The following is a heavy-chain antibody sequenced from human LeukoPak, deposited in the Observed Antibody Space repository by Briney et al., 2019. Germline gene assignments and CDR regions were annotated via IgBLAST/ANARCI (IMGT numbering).Heavy chain of an antibody. J-gene: IGHJ6*03. CDR2: INPTGTGT. V-gene: IGHV1-46*01. D-gene: IGHD6-19*01. Sequence: GASVKVSCKASGYTFTSYYMHWVRQAPGQGLEWIGLINPTGTGTLYAQKFQGRVTMTRDTSTSTVYMELSSLRSEDTAVYYCVRDYRGWYGGYYYMDVWGKGTTVTVSS. CDR1: GYTFTSYY. CDR3: VRDYRGWYGGYYYMDV.